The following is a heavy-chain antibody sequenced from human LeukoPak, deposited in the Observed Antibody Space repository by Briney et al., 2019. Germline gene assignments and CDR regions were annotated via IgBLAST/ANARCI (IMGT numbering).Heavy chain of an antibody. J-gene: IGHJ4*02. D-gene: IGHD3-10*01. V-gene: IGHV3-23*01. CDR2: SSGSGGST. CDR3: AKEIYGSGSYYKDGLDY. CDR1: GFGFSNYA. Sequence: GGSLRLSCVASGFGFSNYAMNWVRQAPGKGLEWVSASSGSGGSTYYADSVKGRFTISRDNSENTLYLQMNSLRAEDTALYYCAKEIYGSGSYYKDGLDYWGQGTLVTVSS.